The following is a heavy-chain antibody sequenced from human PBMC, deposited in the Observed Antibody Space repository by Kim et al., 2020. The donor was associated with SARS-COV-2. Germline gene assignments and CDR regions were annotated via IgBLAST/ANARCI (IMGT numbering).Heavy chain of an antibody. CDR2: IKSKTDGGTT. CDR3: TTQLYYYDSSGYYVGAYFDY. V-gene: IGHV3-15*01. CDR1: GFTFSNAW. D-gene: IGHD3-22*01. Sequence: GGSLRLSCAASGFTFSNAWMSWVRQAPGKGLEWVGRIKSKTDGGTTDYAAPVKGRFTISRDDSKNTLYLQMNSLKTEDTAVYYCTTQLYYYDSSGYYVGAYFDYWGQGTLVTVSS. J-gene: IGHJ4*02.